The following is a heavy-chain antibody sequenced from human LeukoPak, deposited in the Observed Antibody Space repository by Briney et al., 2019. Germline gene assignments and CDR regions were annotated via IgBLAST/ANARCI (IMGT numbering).Heavy chain of an antibody. D-gene: IGHD5-18*01. CDR2: TYYRSKWYN. CDR1: GDSVFSNSS. V-gene: IGHV6-1*01. Sequence: SQTLSLTCAISGDSVFSNSSWNWIRQSPSRGLEWLGRTYYRSKWYNDYGVSVKSRININPDISKNHFSLQLSSVTPEDTAVYYCVRGGQGDGHSADEGFDIWGQGTMVTVS. CDR3: VRGGQGDGHSADEGFDI. J-gene: IGHJ3*02.